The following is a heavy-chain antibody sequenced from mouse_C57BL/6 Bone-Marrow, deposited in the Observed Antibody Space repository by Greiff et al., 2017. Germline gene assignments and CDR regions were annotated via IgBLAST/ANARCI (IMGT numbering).Heavy chain of an antibody. CDR2: IWSGGST. CDR1: GFSLTSYG. J-gene: IGHJ1*03. D-gene: IGHD2-3*01. CDR3: ASLPYEGYYVDFDV. Sequence: VQLQQSGPGLVQPSQSLSITCTVSGFSLTSYGVHWVRQSPGKGLEWLGVIWSGGSTDYNAAFISRLSISKDNSKSQVFFKMNSLQADDTAIYDCASLPYEGYYVDFDVWGTGTTVTVSS. V-gene: IGHV2-2*01.